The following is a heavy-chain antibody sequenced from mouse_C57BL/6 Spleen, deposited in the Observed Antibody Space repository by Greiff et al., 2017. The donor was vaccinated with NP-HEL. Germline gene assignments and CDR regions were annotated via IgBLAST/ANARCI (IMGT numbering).Heavy chain of an antibody. V-gene: IGHV1-82*01. D-gene: IGHD2-5*01. Sequence: QVQLQQSGPELVKPGASVKISCKASGYAFSSSWMNWVKQRPGKGLEWIGRIYPGDGDTNYNGKFKGKATLTADKSSSTAYMQLSSLTSEDSAVYFCARSPAYYSNPSDVWGTGTTVTVSS. CDR3: ARSPAYYSNPSDV. CDR1: GYAFSSSW. CDR2: IYPGDGDT. J-gene: IGHJ1*03.